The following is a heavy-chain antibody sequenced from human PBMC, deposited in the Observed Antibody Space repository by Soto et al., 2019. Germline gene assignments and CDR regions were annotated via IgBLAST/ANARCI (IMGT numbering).Heavy chain of an antibody. D-gene: IGHD3-9*01. CDR2: IYYSGST. CDR3: ASEVLDILTGYGPFDY. J-gene: IGHJ4*02. V-gene: IGHV4-39*01. CDR1: GGSISSSSYY. Sequence: TLSLTCTVSGGSISSSSYYWGWIRQPPGKGLEWIGSIYYSGSTYYNPSLKSRVTISVDTSKNQFSLKLSSVTAADTAVYYCASEVLDILTGYGPFDYWGQGTLVTVSS.